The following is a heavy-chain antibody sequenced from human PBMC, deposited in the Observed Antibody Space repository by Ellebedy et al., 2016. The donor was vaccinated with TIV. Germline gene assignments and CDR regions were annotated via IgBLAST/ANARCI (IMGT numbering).Heavy chain of an antibody. Sequence: SETLSLTCTVPGGSISDSSWSWIRQAPGKGLEWIAYIHYSGSIDYSPSLKSRLTVSRDTSKNEVSLSVTSVTAADTAVYYCARDRFWGNWRYKGNWLDPWGQGTLVTVSS. CDR2: IHYSGSI. V-gene: IGHV4-59*01. J-gene: IGHJ5*02. CDR1: GGSISDSS. D-gene: IGHD1-1*01. CDR3: ARDRFWGNWRYKGNWLDP.